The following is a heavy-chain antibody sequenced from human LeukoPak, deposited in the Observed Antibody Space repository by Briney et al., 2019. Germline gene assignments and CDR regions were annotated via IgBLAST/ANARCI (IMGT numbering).Heavy chain of an antibody. J-gene: IGHJ4*02. CDR2: ISWNSGSI. CDR1: GFTFDDYA. D-gene: IGHD3-16*01. CDR3: AKDLIRDTGMFIPGH. V-gene: IGHV3-9*01. Sequence: QPGGSLRLSCGASGFTFDDYAMHWVRQAPGEGLEWVSGISWNSGSIAYADSVEGRFTISRDNAENSLYLQRNSLRVEDTALYYCAKDLIRDTGMFIPGHWGQGTQVTVSS.